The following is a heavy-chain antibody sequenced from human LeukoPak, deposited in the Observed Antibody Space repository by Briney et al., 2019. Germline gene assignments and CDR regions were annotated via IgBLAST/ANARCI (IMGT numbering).Heavy chain of an antibody. D-gene: IGHD3-22*01. CDR2: ISSGSGTT. Sequence: GGSLRLSCAASGFSFSSYSMNWVRQAPGKGLEWVSYISSGSGTTYSADSVKGRFTISRDNAKNSLYLQMNSLRAEDTAVYYCARNDPDSSEDWGQGTLVTVSS. CDR3: ARNDPDSSED. V-gene: IGHV3-48*01. J-gene: IGHJ4*02. CDR1: GFSFSSYS.